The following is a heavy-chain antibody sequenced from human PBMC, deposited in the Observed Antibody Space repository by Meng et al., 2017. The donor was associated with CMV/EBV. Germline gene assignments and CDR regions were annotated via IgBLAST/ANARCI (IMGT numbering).Heavy chain of an antibody. CDR2: INSDGSST. J-gene: IGHJ6*02. CDR3: ARVPYCSSTSCYST. D-gene: IGHD2-2*01. CDR1: GFTFSSYW. V-gene: IGHV3-74*01. Sequence: GESLKISCAASGFTFSSYWMHWVRQAPGKGLVWVSRINSDGSSTSYAGSVKGRFTISRDNAKNTLYLQMNSLRAEDTAVYYCARVPYCSSTSCYSTWGQGTTVTVSS.